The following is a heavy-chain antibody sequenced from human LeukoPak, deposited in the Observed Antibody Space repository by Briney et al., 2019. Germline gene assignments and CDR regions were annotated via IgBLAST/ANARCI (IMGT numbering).Heavy chain of an antibody. CDR2: INSDGSTT. CDR1: GFTLSIYW. D-gene: IGHD2-15*01. V-gene: IGHV3-74*01. Sequence: GGSLRLSCAASGFTLSIYWMHWVRQAPGKGLVWVSRINSDGSTTNYADSVKGRFTISRDNAENTMYLQMNSLRVEDTAVYYCTRRVSATRWFDPWGQGTLVTVSS. J-gene: IGHJ5*02. CDR3: TRRVSATRWFDP.